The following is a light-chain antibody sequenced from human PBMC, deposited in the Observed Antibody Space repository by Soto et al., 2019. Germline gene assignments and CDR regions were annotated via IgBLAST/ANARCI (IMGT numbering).Light chain of an antibody. J-gene: IGLJ1*01. CDR2: EVS. CDR3: GTRDSSLSAGLYV. Sequence: QSALTQPASVSGSPGQSITISCTGTSSDVGAYDYVSWYQQHPDKAPKLMIYEVSNRPSGVSNRFSGSKSVTTATLPITRLQFGEKENYNCGTRDSSLSAGLYVLGPGTKVTVL. CDR1: SSDVGAYDY. V-gene: IGLV2-14*03.